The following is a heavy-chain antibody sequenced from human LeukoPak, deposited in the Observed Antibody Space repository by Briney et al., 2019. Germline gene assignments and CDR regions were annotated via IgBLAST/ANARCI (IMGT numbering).Heavy chain of an antibody. CDR2: IYSGGTT. D-gene: IGHD2-21*01. V-gene: IGHV3-53*01. Sequence: GGSLRLSCAASGCTVSSNFMSWVRQVPGKGLEWVSAIYSGGTTHYAESVKGRFTISRDNSKNTLYLQMNSLRVEDTAVYYCATEKIPDEHRGAFDVWGQGTMVTVSS. CDR3: ATEKIPDEHRGAFDV. CDR1: GCTVSSNF. J-gene: IGHJ3*01.